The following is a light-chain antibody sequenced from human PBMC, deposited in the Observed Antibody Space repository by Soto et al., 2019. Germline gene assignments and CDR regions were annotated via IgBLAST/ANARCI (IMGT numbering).Light chain of an antibody. CDR2: KAS. Sequence: DIQMTQSPSTLSASVGDRVTITCRASQSISSWLAWYQQKPGKAPKLPIYKASSLESGVPSRFSGSGSGTEFTLTISSLQPDDFAPYYCQQYNSYSWTFGQGTKVEIK. CDR3: QQYNSYSWT. J-gene: IGKJ1*01. V-gene: IGKV1-5*03. CDR1: QSISSW.